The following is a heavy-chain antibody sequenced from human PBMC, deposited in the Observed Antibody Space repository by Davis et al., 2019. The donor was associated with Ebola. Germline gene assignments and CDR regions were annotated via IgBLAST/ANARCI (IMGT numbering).Heavy chain of an antibody. D-gene: IGHD1-26*01. CDR2: ISYDGSNK. Sequence: PGGSLRLSCAASGFTFSSYGMHWVRQAPGKGLEWVAVISYDGSNKYYADSVKGRFTISRDNSKNTLYLQMNSLRAEDTAVYYCAKDRRVGATQLDAFDIWGQGTMVTVSS. CDR3: AKDRRVGATQLDAFDI. CDR1: GFTFSSYG. J-gene: IGHJ3*02. V-gene: IGHV3-30*18.